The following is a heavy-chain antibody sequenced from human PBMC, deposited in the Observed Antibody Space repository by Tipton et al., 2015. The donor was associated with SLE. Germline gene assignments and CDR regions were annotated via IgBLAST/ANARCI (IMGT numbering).Heavy chain of an antibody. CDR2: ISYDGRNK. CDR1: GFTFSSYG. Sequence: SLRLSCAASGFTFSSYGMHWVRQAPGKGLEWVALISYDGRNKYYADSVKGRFTISRDNSKNTLYLQMNSLRAEDTALYYCARDPRIFGVVYAFDIWGQGTMVTVSS. D-gene: IGHD3-3*01. CDR3: ARDPRIFGVVYAFDI. V-gene: IGHV3-30*03. J-gene: IGHJ3*02.